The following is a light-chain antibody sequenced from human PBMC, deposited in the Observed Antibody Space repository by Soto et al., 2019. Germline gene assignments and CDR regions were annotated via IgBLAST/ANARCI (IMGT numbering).Light chain of an antibody. CDR2: EVS. Sequence: QSALTQPPSASGSPGQSVTISCTGTSSDIGGYNYVSWYQQHPDKAPKFMIYEVSKRPSGVPDRFSGSKSGNSASLTISGLQADDEADYYCCSLTTSHTYVFGSGTQLTVL. V-gene: IGLV2-8*01. CDR1: SSDIGGYNY. J-gene: IGLJ7*01. CDR3: CSLTTSHTYV.